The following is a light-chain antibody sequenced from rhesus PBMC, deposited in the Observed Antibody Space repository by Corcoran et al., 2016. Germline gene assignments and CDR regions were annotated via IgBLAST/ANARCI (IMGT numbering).Light chain of an antibody. Sequence: DIQMPQSPSSLSASVGDRVTVTCRASQGINKELSWYQQKPGKAPTLLIYAASRLQTGVSSRFHGSGAGTDYIITISSLQPEDVATYYCRQDYTTPYSCGQVTKVEIK. V-gene: IGKV1-94*01. CDR3: RQDYTTPYS. CDR1: QGINKE. CDR2: AAS. J-gene: IGKJ2*01.